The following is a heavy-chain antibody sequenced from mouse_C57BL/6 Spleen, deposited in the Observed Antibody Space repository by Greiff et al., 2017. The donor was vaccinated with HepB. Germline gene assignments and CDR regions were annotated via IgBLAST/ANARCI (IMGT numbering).Heavy chain of an antibody. CDR1: GYSITSGYY. CDR2: ISYDGSN. CDR3: ARGGTGPWFAY. Sequence: EVKLVESGPGLVKPSQSLSLTCSVTGYSITSGYYWNWIRQFPGNKLEWMGYISYDGSNNYNPSLKNRISITRDTSKNQFFLKLNSVTTEDTATYYCARGGTGPWFAYWGQGTLVTVSA. V-gene: IGHV3-6*01. D-gene: IGHD2-14*01. J-gene: IGHJ3*01.